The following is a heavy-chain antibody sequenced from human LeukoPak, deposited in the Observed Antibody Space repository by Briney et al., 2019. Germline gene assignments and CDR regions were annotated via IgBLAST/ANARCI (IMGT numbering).Heavy chain of an antibody. V-gene: IGHV1-69*05. J-gene: IGHJ4*02. CDR3: ATSAKIRGYDFWSGYQPFDY. CDR1: GGTFSSYA. Sequence: ASVKVSCKASGGTFSSYAISWVRQAPGQGLEWMGGIIPIFGTANYAQKFQGRVTITTDESTSTAYMEPSILRSEDTAVYYCATSAKIRGYDFWSGYQPFDYWGQGTLVTVSS. D-gene: IGHD3-3*01. CDR2: IIPIFGTA.